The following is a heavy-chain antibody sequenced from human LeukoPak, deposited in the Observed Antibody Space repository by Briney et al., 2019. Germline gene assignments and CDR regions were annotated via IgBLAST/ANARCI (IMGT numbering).Heavy chain of an antibody. V-gene: IGHV3-33*03. D-gene: IGHD3-10*01. J-gene: IGHJ4*02. Sequence: PGGSLRLSCAASGFTFSSYGMHWVRQAPGKGLEWVAVIWNDGSDKNYADSVKGRFTISRDNAKNSLYLQMNSLRAEDTAVYYCAYQGSGFDYWGQGTLVTVSS. CDR1: GFTFSSYG. CDR2: IWNDGSDK. CDR3: AYQGSGFDY.